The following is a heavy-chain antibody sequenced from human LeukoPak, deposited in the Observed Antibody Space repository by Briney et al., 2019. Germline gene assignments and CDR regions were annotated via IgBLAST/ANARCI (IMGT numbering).Heavy chain of an antibody. V-gene: IGHV1-8*03. Sequence: ASVKVSCKASGYTFTSYDINWVRQATGQGLEWLGWINPNSGHTDYSQRFQGRVTLTRNTSTTTAYLELSSLTSDDTAVYYCARSGYNYYGSGSYYDFDYWGQGTLVTVSS. CDR1: GYTFTSYD. CDR2: INPNSGHT. J-gene: IGHJ4*02. D-gene: IGHD3-10*01. CDR3: ARSGYNYYGSGSYYDFDY.